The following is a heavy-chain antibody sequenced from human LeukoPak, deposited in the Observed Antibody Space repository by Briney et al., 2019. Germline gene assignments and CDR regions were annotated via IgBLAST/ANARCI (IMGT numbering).Heavy chain of an antibody. V-gene: IGHV4-39*07. CDR3: ARDDITGSSSWYYYYYYMDV. J-gene: IGHJ6*03. Sequence: TSETLSLTCTVSGGSISSSSYYWGWIRQPPGKGLEWIGSIYYSGSTYYNPSLKSRVTISVDTSKNQFSLKLSSVTAADTAVYYCARDDITGSSSWYYYYYYMDVWGKGTTVTVSS. D-gene: IGHD6-13*01. CDR2: IYYSGST. CDR1: GGSISSSSYY.